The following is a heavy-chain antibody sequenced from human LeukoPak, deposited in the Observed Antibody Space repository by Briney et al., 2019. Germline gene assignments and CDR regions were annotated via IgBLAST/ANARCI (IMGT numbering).Heavy chain of an antibody. CDR2: ISYDGNNK. CDR1: GFTFSSYT. V-gene: IGHV3-30-3*01. Sequence: PGRSLRLSCAASGFTFSSYTMHWVRQAPGKGLKWVAVISYDGNNKYYADSVKGRFTISRDNSKNTLYLQMNSLRAEDTAVYYCAGPYRSSPEDYWGQGTLVTVSS. J-gene: IGHJ4*02. CDR3: AGPYRSSPEDY. D-gene: IGHD6-6*01.